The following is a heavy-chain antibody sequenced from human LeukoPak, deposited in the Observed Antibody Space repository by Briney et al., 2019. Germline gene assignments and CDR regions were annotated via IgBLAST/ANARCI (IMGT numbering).Heavy chain of an antibody. CDR1: GYTLTGYY. V-gene: IGHV1-2*02. J-gene: IGHJ6*03. CDR3: ARLVGAGKDYYYYYMDV. CDR2: INPNSGGT. Sequence: ASVKVSCKASGYTLTGYYMHWVRQAPGQGLEWMGWINPNSGGTNYAQKFQGRVTMTRDTSISTAYMELSRLRSDDTAVYYCARLVGAGKDYYYYYMDVWGKGTTVTVSS. D-gene: IGHD1-26*01.